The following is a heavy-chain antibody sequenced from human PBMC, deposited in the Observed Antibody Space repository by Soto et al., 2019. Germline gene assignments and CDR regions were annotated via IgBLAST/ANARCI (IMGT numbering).Heavy chain of an antibody. CDR3: AREPPSCGADCRSLSDY. D-gene: IGHD2-21*02. CDR1: GFTFSSYS. J-gene: IGHJ4*02. V-gene: IGHV3-23*01. CDR2: ISGSGNVP. Sequence: PGGSLRLSCAASGFTFSSYSMSWVRQAPGKGLEWVSVISGSGNVPYYADSVKGRFTISRDNSKNTLYLQMNRLRAEDTAVYYCAREPPSCGADCRSLSDYWGQGTLVTVSS.